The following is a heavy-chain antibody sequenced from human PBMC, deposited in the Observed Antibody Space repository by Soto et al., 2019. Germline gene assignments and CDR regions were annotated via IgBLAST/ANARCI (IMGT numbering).Heavy chain of an antibody. D-gene: IGHD2-15*01. CDR1: GGSISSSSYY. CDR3: ALFAAGDAFDI. J-gene: IGHJ3*02. V-gene: IGHV4-39*01. Sequence: SETLSLTCTVSGGSISSSSYYWGWIRQPPGKGLEWIGSIYYSGSTYYNPSLKSRVTISVDTSKNQFSLKLSSVTAADTAVYYCALFAAGDAFDIWRQGTMVTVSS. CDR2: IYYSGST.